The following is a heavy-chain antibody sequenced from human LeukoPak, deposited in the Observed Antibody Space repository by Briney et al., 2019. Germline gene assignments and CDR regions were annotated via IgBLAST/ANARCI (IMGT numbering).Heavy chain of an antibody. J-gene: IGHJ4*02. CDR2: MIPIFGTA. CDR1: GGTFSNYA. D-gene: IGHD3-10*02. Sequence: ASVKVSCKASGGTFSNYAISWVRQAPGQGLQWMGRMIPIFGTANYAQKFQGRVTITTDESTSTAYMELSSLTSEDTAVYYCARVGVRFNTADYWGQGTLVTVSS. CDR3: ARVGVRFNTADY. V-gene: IGHV1-69*05.